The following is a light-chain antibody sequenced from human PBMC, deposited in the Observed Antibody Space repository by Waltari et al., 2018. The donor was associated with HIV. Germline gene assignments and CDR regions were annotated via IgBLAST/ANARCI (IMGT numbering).Light chain of an antibody. CDR3: QQSQESPGN. CDR2: SAS. Sequence: IQLTQSPSSPSASLGARVVLTCRASQATRTYLNWYQRKAGKAPVLLVYSASALQSVAPSRFRGSGAGRDFNLSISGLQPEDFATYVCQQSQESPGNFGAGTKV. CDR1: QATRTY. J-gene: IGKJ3*01. V-gene: IGKV1-39*01.